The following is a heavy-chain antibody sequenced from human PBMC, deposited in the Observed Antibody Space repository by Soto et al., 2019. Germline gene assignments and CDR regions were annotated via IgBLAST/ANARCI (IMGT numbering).Heavy chain of an antibody. Sequence: EVQLLEAGGGLVQPGGSLRLSCEASGFTFSTSAMSWVPQAPGKGLEWVSTISDSGSTYYAESVKGRFTISRDNSKNTLYLQMTSLRAEDTAVFYCAKVWGEDGYCSRTSCLYYFHHWCQGTLVTVSS. D-gene: IGHD2-2*03. CDR2: ISDSGST. V-gene: IGHV3-23*01. CDR1: GFTFSTSA. CDR3: AKVWGEDGYCSRTSCLYYFHH. J-gene: IGHJ4*02.